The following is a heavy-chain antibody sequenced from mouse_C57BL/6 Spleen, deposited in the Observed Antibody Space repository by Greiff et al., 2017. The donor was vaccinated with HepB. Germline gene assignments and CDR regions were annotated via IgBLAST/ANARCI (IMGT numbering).Heavy chain of an antibody. Sequence: LVESGAELVKPGASVKISCKASGYAFSSYWMNWVKQRPGKGLEWIGQIYPGDGDTNYNGKFKGKATLTADKSSSTAYMQLSSLTSEDSAVYFCARVFITTVALDYWGQGTTLTVSS. J-gene: IGHJ2*01. V-gene: IGHV1-80*01. CDR3: ARVFITTVALDY. CDR1: GYAFSSYW. CDR2: IYPGDGDT. D-gene: IGHD1-1*01.